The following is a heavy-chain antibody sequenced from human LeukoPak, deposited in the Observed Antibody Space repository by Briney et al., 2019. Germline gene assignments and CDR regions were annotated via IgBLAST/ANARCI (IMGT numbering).Heavy chain of an antibody. CDR1: GFTFTDHY. V-gene: IGHV1-2*02. J-gene: IGHJ4*02. Sequence: GASVTVSFTASGFTFTDHYLHWVRQVPGQGLEWMGWINGKSGATFYAQKFQDRITVTRDASISTMYLELNRLTSDDTAVYYCVRDFDWGPDYWGQGTLVAVSS. CDR2: INGKSGAT. CDR3: VRDFDWGPDY. D-gene: IGHD3-9*01.